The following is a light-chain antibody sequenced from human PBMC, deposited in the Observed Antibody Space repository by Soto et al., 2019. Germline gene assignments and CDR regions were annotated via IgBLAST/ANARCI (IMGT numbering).Light chain of an antibody. V-gene: IGKV3-11*01. Sequence: EIVLTQSPATLSLSPGGRATLSCRASQSVSSYLAWYQQKPGQAPSPLIYDASNRATGIPARFSGSGSVTDFTLSISSLEPEDFAVYYCQQRSNSPLTFGGGTKVEIK. CDR2: DAS. CDR3: QQRSNSPLT. CDR1: QSVSSY. J-gene: IGKJ4*01.